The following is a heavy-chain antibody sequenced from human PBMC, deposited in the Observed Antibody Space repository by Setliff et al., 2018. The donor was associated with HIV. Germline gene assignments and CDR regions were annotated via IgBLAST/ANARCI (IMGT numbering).Heavy chain of an antibody. CDR1: GGSISSYY. Sequence: PSETLSLTCTVSGGSISSYYWSWIRQPPGRGLEWIGYIYTSGSTNYYPSLKSRVTISVDTSKNQFSLKLTPVTAADTAVYYCARGRDYVWGSYRPRRYYYYNMDVWGKGTTVTVSS. CDR2: IYTSGST. V-gene: IGHV4-4*09. CDR3: ARGRDYVWGSYRPRRYYYYNMDV. D-gene: IGHD3-16*02. J-gene: IGHJ6*03.